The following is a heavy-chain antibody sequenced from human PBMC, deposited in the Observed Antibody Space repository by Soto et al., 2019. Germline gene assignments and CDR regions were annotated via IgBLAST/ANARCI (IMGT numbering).Heavy chain of an antibody. D-gene: IGHD3-22*01. CDR1: GYSFAVDC. V-gene: IGHV5-10-1*01. CDR3: ARQIYDSDTGPNFQYYFDS. CDR2: IDPSDSQT. J-gene: IGHJ4*02. Sequence: PGESLKISCNGSGYSFAVDCITLVRQKPGKGLEWMGRIDPSDSQTYYSPSFRGHVTISATKSITTVFLQWSSLRASDTAMYYCARQIYDSDTGPNFQYYFDSWGQGTPVTVSS.